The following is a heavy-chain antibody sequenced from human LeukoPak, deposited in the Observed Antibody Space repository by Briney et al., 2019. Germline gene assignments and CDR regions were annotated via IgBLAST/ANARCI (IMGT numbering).Heavy chain of an antibody. CDR1: GGSISGYY. CDR2: IYYSGTT. Sequence: PSETLSLTCTVSGGSISGYYWSWIRQPPGKGLEWIGYIYYSGTTNYNPSLKSRVTISVDTSKNHFSLKLSSVTAADTAVYYCARGVYIAAAQYGYWGQGTLVTVSS. V-gene: IGHV4-59*01. CDR3: ARGVYIAAAQYGY. J-gene: IGHJ4*02. D-gene: IGHD6-13*01.